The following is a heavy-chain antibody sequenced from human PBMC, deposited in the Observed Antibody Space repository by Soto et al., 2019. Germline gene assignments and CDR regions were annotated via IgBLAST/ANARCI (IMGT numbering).Heavy chain of an antibody. V-gene: IGHV4-39*01. Sequence: TETLSLTCTVSGGSIGSSSYYWGGILQPPGKGLEWIGSIYYSGYTYYNPSLKSRVTISVDTSKNQFSLKLSSVTAADTAVYYCARHNGPLYVGYYYDMDVWGQGTTVTVSS. D-gene: IGHD3-16*01. J-gene: IGHJ6*02. CDR1: GGSIGSSSYY. CDR2: IYYSGYT. CDR3: ARHNGPLYVGYYYDMDV.